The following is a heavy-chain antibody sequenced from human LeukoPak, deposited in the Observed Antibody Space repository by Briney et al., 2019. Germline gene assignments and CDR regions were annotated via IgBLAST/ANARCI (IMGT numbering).Heavy chain of an antibody. CDR3: ARKYGDYRDWFDP. J-gene: IGHJ5*02. D-gene: IGHD4-17*01. Sequence: SVKVSCKASGGTFSSYAISWVRQAPGQGLEWMGGIIPIFGTANYAQKFQGRVTITADKSTSTAYMELSSLRSEDTAVYYCARKYGDYRDWFDPWGQGTLVTVSS. CDR2: IIPIFGTA. V-gene: IGHV1-69*06. CDR1: GGTFSSYA.